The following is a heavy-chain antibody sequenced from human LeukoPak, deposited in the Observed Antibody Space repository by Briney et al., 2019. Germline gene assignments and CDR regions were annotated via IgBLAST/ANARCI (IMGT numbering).Heavy chain of an antibody. Sequence: PGGSLRLSCAASGFTFSSYWMHWVRQVPGKGLEWVAVISYDGSNKYYADSVKGRFTISRDNSKNTPYLQMNSLRAEDTAVYYCARSPKLNPYGSFHYYYMDVWGKGTTVTVSS. CDR2: ISYDGSNK. CDR3: ARSPKLNPYGSFHYYYMDV. J-gene: IGHJ6*03. CDR1: GFTFSSYW. D-gene: IGHD3-22*01. V-gene: IGHV3-30-3*01.